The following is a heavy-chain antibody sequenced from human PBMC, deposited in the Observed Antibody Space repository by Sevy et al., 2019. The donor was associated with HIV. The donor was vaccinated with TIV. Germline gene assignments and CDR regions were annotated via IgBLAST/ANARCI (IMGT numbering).Heavy chain of an antibody. V-gene: IGHV3-30*18. CDR1: GFTFSSYG. J-gene: IGHJ6*02. CDR2: ISYDGSNK. D-gene: IGHD2-15*01. Sequence: GGSLRLSCAASGFTFSSYGMHWVRQAPGKGLEWVAVISYDGSNKYYADSVKGRFTISRDNSKNTLYLQMNSLRAEDTGVYYCAKDGGAVIVVVVAATYYYYGMDVWGQGTTVTVSS. CDR3: AKDGGAVIVVVVAATYYYYGMDV.